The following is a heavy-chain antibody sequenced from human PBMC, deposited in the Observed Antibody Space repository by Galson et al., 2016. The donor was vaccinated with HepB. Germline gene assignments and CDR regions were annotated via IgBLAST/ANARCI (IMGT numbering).Heavy chain of an antibody. V-gene: IGHV1-18*01. CDR3: SGQTGTRSLHH. D-gene: IGHD1/OR15-1a*01. CDR1: SYTFTRYG. J-gene: IGHJ5*02. CDR2: ISTYNGNT. Sequence: SVKVSCKAASYTFTRYGVSWVRRAPGQGLEWMGWISTYNGNTKYAQKLQGRVTMTTDTSTSTAYMELRSLRSDDTAVYYCSGQTGTRSLHHWGQGTLVTVSS.